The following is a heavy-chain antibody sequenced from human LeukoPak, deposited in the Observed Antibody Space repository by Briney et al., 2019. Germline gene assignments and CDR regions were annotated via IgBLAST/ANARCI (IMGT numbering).Heavy chain of an antibody. Sequence: SETLSLTCTVSGGSVRSSSYYWGCIRQPPGKGLEWIGSVHYNGSTCYNPSLGGRVIMSIDTSKNQFSLKLTSVTAADTAMYYCARDREVPRPYYFDQWGQGTLVTVSS. CDR1: GGSVRSSSYY. CDR3: ARDREVPRPYYFDQ. J-gene: IGHJ4*02. V-gene: IGHV4-39*07. CDR2: VHYNGST.